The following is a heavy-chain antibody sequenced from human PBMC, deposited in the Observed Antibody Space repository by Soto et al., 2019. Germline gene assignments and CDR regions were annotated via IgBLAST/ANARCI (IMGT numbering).Heavy chain of an antibody. D-gene: IGHD6-19*01. CDR3: ARWSEWLAFDY. V-gene: IGHV4-59*01. J-gene: IGHJ4*02. CDR2: IYYSGST. CDR1: GGSISSYY. Sequence: SETLSLTCTVSGGSISSYYWSWIRQPPGKGLEWIGYIYYSGSTNYNPSLKSRVTISVDTSKNQFSLKLSSVTAADTAVYYCARWSEWLAFDYWGQGTLVTVSS.